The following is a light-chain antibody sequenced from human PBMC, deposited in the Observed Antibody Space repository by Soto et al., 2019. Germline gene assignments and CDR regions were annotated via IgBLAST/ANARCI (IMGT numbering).Light chain of an antibody. V-gene: IGKV1-27*01. Sequence: DIQMTQSPSSLSASIGDRVTITCRASQGISDYLAWYQQKPGKVPKLLIYVASTLQSGVPSRFSGSGSGTDFTLTISSLQPEDVATYYCQKHNGAPFTFGPGTKVDIK. CDR2: VAS. CDR1: QGISDY. J-gene: IGKJ3*01. CDR3: QKHNGAPFT.